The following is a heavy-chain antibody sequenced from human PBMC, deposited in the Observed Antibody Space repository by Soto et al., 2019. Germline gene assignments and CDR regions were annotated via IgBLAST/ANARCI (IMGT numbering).Heavy chain of an antibody. CDR3: ATPPLEPVRGVITNNWFDP. D-gene: IGHD3-10*01. CDR2: ISGSGGST. CDR1: GFTFSSYA. V-gene: IGHV3-23*01. Sequence: GGSLRLSCAASGFTFSSYAMSWVRQAPGKGLEWVSAISGSGGSTYYADSVKGRFTISRDNSKNTLYLQMNSLRAEDTAVYYCATPPLEPVRGVITNNWFDPWGQGTLVTVSS. J-gene: IGHJ5*02.